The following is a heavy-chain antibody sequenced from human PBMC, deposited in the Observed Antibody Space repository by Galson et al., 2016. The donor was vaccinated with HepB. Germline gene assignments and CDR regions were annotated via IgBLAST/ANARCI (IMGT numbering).Heavy chain of an antibody. CDR2: ISWNSGSI. D-gene: IGHD4-11*01. CDR1: GFTFDDYA. Sequence: SLRLSCAASGFTFDDYAMHWVRQAPGKGLEWVSGISWNSGSIGYADSVKGRFSISRDSAKNSLYLQMNSLRAEDTALYYCAKDITLDYSNYRGSYYYYYMDVWGKGTTVTVSS. V-gene: IGHV3-9*01. J-gene: IGHJ6*03. CDR3: AKDITLDYSNYRGSYYYYYMDV.